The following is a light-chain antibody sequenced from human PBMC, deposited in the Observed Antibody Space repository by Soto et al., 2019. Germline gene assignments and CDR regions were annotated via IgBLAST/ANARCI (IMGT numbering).Light chain of an antibody. CDR1: QAISNY. J-gene: IGKJ5*01. V-gene: IGKV1-39*01. Sequence: QMTQSPSSLSASVGDRVTITCRASQAISNYLNWYQQKPGKAPKVLIYGASGLLSGVPLTFSGSGYGTNFTFTIASLGPEDFATYYCQRRFSTPITFGQGTRVDIK. CDR2: GAS. CDR3: QRRFSTPIT.